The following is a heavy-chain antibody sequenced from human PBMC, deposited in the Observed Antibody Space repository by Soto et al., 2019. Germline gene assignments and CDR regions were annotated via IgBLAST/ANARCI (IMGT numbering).Heavy chain of an antibody. D-gene: IGHD3-10*01. Sequence: PSETLSLTCTVSGGSISSSSYYWGWIRQPPGKGLEWIGSIYYSGSTYYNPSLKSRVTISVDTSKNQFSLKLSSVTAADTAVYYCARQGYYGSGSYYYYYGMDVWGQGTTVT. J-gene: IGHJ6*02. CDR2: IYYSGST. CDR3: ARQGYYGSGSYYYYYGMDV. CDR1: GGSISSSSYY. V-gene: IGHV4-39*01.